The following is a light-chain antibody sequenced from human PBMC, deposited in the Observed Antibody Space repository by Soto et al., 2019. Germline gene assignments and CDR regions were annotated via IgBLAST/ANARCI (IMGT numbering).Light chain of an antibody. V-gene: IGLV1-40*01. CDR2: GNN. Sequence: QLVLTQPPSVSGAPGQRVTISCTGSSSNIGAGYDVHWYQQLPGTAPKPLIYGNNNRPSGVPDRFSASKSGTSASLAITGLQTEDEADYYCQSYDSSLSHVVFGGGTKVTVL. J-gene: IGLJ2*01. CDR3: QSYDSSLSHVV. CDR1: SSNIGAGYD.